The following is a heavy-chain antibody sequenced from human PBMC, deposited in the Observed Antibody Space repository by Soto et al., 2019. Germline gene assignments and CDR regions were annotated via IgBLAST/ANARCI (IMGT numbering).Heavy chain of an antibody. V-gene: IGHV3-33*01. J-gene: IGHJ4*02. D-gene: IGHD3-16*01. Sequence: GGSLRLSCAASGFTFSGFGMHWVRQAPGKGLEWVAIIWYDGSDKYYADSVRGRFTISRDNSKNTLSLQMNSLRAEDTAVYHCAFGNLSYYFDYWGQGTPVTVSS. CDR3: AFGNLSYYFDY. CDR2: IWYDGSDK. CDR1: GFTFSGFG.